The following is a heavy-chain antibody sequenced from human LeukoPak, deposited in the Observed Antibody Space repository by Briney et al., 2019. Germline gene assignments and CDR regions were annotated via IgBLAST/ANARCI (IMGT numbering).Heavy chain of an antibody. V-gene: IGHV3-7*01. D-gene: IGHD2-15*01. J-gene: IGHJ4*02. Sequence: GGSLRLSCAASGFNFSSYWMSWVRQAPGKGLEWVANIEEDGSEKYYVDSVKGRFTISRDNAKNSLYMQMNSLRAEDTAVYYCAREGGDIAYTGFDYWGQGTLVTVSS. CDR2: IEEDGSEK. CDR1: GFNFSSYW. CDR3: AREGGDIAYTGFDY.